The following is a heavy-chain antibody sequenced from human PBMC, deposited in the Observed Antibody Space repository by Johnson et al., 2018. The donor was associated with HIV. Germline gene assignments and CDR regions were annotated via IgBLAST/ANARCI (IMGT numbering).Heavy chain of an antibody. J-gene: IGHJ3*02. CDR2: IYSGGST. V-gene: IGHV3-66*03. CDR3: AREGDSSGMVFLDAFDI. D-gene: IGHD3-22*01. Sequence: VQLVESGGRLIQPGGSLRLSCAASGFTVSSNYMNWVRQAPGKGLEWVSVIYSGGSTYYADSVKGRFTISRDNSKNTLYLQMNSLRAEDTAVYYCAREGDSSGMVFLDAFDIWGQGTMVTVSS. CDR1: GFTVSSNY.